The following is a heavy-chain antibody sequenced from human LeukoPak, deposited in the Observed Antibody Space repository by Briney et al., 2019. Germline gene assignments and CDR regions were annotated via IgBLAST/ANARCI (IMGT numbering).Heavy chain of an antibody. V-gene: IGHV1-69*04. CDR1: GGTFSSYA. J-gene: IGHJ4*02. D-gene: IGHD3-22*01. CDR3: ARDLSGYLATFDY. Sequence: SVKVSCKASGGTFSSYAISWVRQAPGQGLEWMGRIIPILGIANYAQKFQGRVTITADKSTSTAYMELSSLRSEDTAVYYCARDLSGYLATFDYWGQGTLVTVSS. CDR2: IIPILGIA.